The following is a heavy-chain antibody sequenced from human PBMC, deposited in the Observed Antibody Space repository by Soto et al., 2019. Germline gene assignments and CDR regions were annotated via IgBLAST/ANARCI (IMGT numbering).Heavy chain of an antibody. CDR2: ISSSSSSYV. V-gene: IGHV3-21*01. Sequence: GGSLRLSCAASGFTFSSYTMNWVRQAPGKGLEWVSSISSSSSSYVYYADSVRGRFTISRDNAKNSLYLQMNSLRAEDTAVYYCARRYDSSGYYYVPLDFWGRGTLVTVSS. CDR3: ARRYDSSGYYYVPLDF. J-gene: IGHJ4*02. D-gene: IGHD3-22*01. CDR1: GFTFSSYT.